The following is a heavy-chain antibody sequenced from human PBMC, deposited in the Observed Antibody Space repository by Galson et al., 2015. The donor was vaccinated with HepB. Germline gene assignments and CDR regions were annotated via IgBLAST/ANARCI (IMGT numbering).Heavy chain of an antibody. CDR1: GFTFSSYS. CDR3: ASERRGSSSWQHHYYFDY. Sequence: SLRLSCAASGFTFSSYSMNWVRQASGKGLEWVSYISSSSSTIYYADSVKGRFTISRDNAKNSLYLQMNSLRAEDTAVYYCASERRGSSSWQHHYYFDYWGQGTLVTVSS. CDR2: ISSSSSTI. J-gene: IGHJ4*02. V-gene: IGHV3-48*01. D-gene: IGHD6-13*01.